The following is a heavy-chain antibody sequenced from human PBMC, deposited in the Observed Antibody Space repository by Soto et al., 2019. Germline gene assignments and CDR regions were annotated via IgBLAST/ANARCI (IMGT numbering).Heavy chain of an antibody. Sequence: QVQLVQSGAEVKKPGSSVKVSCKASGGTFSSYAISWVRQAPGPGLEWMGGIIPIFGTANYAQKFQGRVTITADESTSAAYMELSSLRSEYTAVYYCAGVESGSYQLPDAFDIWGQGTMVTVSS. CDR2: IIPIFGTA. CDR3: AGVESGSYQLPDAFDI. J-gene: IGHJ3*02. V-gene: IGHV1-69*01. CDR1: GGTFSSYA. D-gene: IGHD1-26*01.